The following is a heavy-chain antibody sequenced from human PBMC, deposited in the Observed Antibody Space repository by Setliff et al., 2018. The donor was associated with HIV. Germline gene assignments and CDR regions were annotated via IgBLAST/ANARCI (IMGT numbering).Heavy chain of an antibody. V-gene: IGHV1-46*01. J-gene: IGHJ5*02. Sequence: GASVKVSCKPSGYSFTNHYMHWVRQAPGQGLEWMGVINPTGGSTRNTQKFQGRVAMTRDTSTSTVYMELSSLRSEDTAVYYCARDGVVGATWFDPWGQGTLVTVS. D-gene: IGHD1-26*01. CDR2: INPTGGST. CDR3: ARDGVVGATWFDP. CDR1: GYSFTNHY.